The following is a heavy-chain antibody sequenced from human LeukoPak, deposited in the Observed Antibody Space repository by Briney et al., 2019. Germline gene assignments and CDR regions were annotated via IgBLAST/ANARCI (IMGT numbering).Heavy chain of an antibody. J-gene: IGHJ4*02. D-gene: IGHD3-22*01. CDR1: GYSFTSYW. V-gene: IGHV5-10-1*01. CDR3: ATGGDYYYDSSGYYPGGY. Sequence: HGESLKISCKGSGYSFTSYWISWVRQMPGKGLEWMGRIDPSDSYTNYSPSFQGHVTISADKSISTAYLQWSSLKASDTAMYYCATGGDYYYDSSGYYPGGYWGQGTLVTVSS. CDR2: IDPSDSYT.